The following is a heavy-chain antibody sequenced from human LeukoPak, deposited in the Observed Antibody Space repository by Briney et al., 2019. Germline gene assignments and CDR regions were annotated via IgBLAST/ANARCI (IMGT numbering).Heavy chain of an antibody. CDR3: AKALVRLGELSLFPFDY. D-gene: IGHD3-16*02. V-gene: IGHV3-23*01. J-gene: IGHJ4*02. CDR2: ISGSGGST. Sequence: GGSLRLSCAASGFTFSSYAMSWVRQAPGKGLEWVSAISGSGGSTYYADSVKGRFTISRDNSKNTLYLQMNSLRAEDKAVYYCAKALVRLGELSLFPFDYWGQGTLVTVSS. CDR1: GFTFSSYA.